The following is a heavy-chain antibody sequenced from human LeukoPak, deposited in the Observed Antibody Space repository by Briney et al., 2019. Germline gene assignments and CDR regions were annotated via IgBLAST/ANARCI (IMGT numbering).Heavy chain of an antibody. CDR3: ARDAPYSNSWLGY. J-gene: IGHJ4*02. Sequence: SSETLCLTCTVSGGSISNYYWSWIRQPAGKGLEWIGRIYTSGTTNYNPSLKSRVTMSVDTSKNQFSLKLSSVTAADTAVYYCARDAPYSNSWLGYWGQGTLVTVSS. CDR1: GGSISNYY. V-gene: IGHV4-4*07. D-gene: IGHD6-13*01. CDR2: IYTSGTT.